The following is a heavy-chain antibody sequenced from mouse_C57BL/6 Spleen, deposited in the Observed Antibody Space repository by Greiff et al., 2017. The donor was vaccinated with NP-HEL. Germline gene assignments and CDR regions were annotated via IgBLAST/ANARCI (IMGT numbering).Heavy chain of an antibody. CDR1: GFTFTDYY. Sequence: EVKLEESGGGLVQPGGSLSLSCAASGFTFTDYYMSWVRQPPGKALEWLGFIRNKANGYTTEYSASVKGRFTISRDNSQSILYLQMNALRAEDSATYYCARGSNSAWFAYWGQGTLVTVSA. V-gene: IGHV7-3*01. J-gene: IGHJ3*01. CDR2: IRNKANGYTT. CDR3: ARGSNSAWFAY. D-gene: IGHD2-5*01.